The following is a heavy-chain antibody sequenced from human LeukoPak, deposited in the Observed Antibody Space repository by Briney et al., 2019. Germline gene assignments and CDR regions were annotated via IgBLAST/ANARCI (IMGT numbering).Heavy chain of an antibody. D-gene: IGHD5-18*01. V-gene: IGHV3-64*01. CDR3: ARHVPPALDPFDP. J-gene: IGHJ5*02. CDR2: ISSNGGST. CDR1: GFTFSSYA. Sequence: GGSLRLSCAASGFTFSSYAMHWVRQAPGKGLEYVSAISSNGGSTYYANSVKGRFTISRDNSKNTLYLQMGSLRAEDMAVYYCARHVPPALDPFDPWGQGTLVTVSS.